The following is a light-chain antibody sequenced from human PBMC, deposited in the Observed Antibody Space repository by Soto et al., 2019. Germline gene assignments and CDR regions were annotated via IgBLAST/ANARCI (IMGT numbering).Light chain of an antibody. CDR3: CSYTSTNTPYV. Sequence: QSALTQPASVSGSLGQSITISCSGTSSDVGGHNDVSWYQKYPGEAPKLLIYEVSNRPSGVSNRFSGSKSGNTASLTISGLQDEEETDYYCCSYTSTNTPYVLGTGTKVPVL. J-gene: IGLJ1*01. V-gene: IGLV2-14*01. CDR1: SSDVGGHND. CDR2: EVS.